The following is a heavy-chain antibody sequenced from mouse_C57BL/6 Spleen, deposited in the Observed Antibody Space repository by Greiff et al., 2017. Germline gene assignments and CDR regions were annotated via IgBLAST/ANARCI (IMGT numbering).Heavy chain of an antibody. CDR1: GYTFTSYW. J-gene: IGHJ2*01. Sequence: QVQLQQPGAELVKPGASVKLSCKASGYTFTSYWMHWVKQRPGQGLEWIGMIHPNSGSTNYNEKFKSKATLTVDKSSSTAYMQLSSLTSEDSAVYYCTFITTVVAKSYFDYWGQGTTHTVSS. CDR3: TFITTVVAKSYFDY. D-gene: IGHD1-1*01. V-gene: IGHV1-64*01. CDR2: IHPNSGST.